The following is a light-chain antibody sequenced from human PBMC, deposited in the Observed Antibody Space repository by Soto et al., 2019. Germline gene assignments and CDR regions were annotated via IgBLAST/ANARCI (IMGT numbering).Light chain of an antibody. CDR2: IND. Sequence: QSVLTQPPSASGTPGQRVTISCSGSSSNIGDNPVNWYQQVPGAAPKLLIYINDQRPSGVPDRFSGSKSGTSASLAISGLQPEDEADYYCSSYAGSSNVFGTGTKLIVL. CDR3: SSYAGSSNV. J-gene: IGLJ1*01. V-gene: IGLV1-44*01. CDR1: SSNIGDNP.